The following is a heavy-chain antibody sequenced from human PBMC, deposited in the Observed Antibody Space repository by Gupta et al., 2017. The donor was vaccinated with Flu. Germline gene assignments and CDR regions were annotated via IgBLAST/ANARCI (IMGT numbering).Heavy chain of an antibody. CDR3: AHFNKHVYYYGMDV. D-gene: IGHD2/OR15-2a*01. V-gene: IGHV2-5*01. CDR1: GFSLTTSGVG. CDR2: IFWNDDK. J-gene: IGHJ6*02. Sequence: QITLKESGPTLVKPKQTLTLTCTFSGFSLTTSGVGVKWIREPPGKALEWLALIFWNDDKRYSPTLNNRLTTTKDTSKNQVVLTMTNMDPVDTGTYYCAHFNKHVYYYGMDVWGQGTTVTVSS.